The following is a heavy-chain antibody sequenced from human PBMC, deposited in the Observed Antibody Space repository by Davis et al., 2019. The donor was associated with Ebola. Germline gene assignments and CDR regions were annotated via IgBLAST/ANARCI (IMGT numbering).Heavy chain of an antibody. D-gene: IGHD2-2*01. CDR2: IIPIFGTA. CDR1: GGTFSSYA. Sequence: SVKVSCKASGGTFSSYAISWVRQAPGQGLEWMGGIIPIFGTANYAQKFQGRVTITRDTSASTAYMELSSLRSEDTAVYYCARDWCSSATCYAGYYNGMDVWGQGTTVTVSS. V-gene: IGHV1-69*05. CDR3: ARDWCSSATCYAGYYNGMDV. J-gene: IGHJ6*02.